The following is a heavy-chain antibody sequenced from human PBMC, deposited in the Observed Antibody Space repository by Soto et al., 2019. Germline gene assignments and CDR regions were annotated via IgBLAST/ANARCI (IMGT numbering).Heavy chain of an antibody. CDR1: GGSFSGYY. CDR3: ARGLSSRGRSSWYNSFSGYYFDY. Sequence: SETLSLTCAVYGGSFSGYYWSWIRQPPGKGLEWIGEINHSGSTNYNPSLKSRVTISVDTSKNQFSLKLSSVTAADTAVYYCARGLSSRGRSSWYNSFSGYYFDYWGQGTLVTVSS. V-gene: IGHV4-34*01. D-gene: IGHD6-13*01. J-gene: IGHJ4*02. CDR2: INHSGST.